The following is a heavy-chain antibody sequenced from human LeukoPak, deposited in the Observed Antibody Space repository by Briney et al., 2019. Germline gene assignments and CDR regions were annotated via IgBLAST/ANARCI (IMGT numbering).Heavy chain of an antibody. CDR2: INHSGST. CDR1: GGSFSGYY. D-gene: IGHD5-12*01. V-gene: IGHV4-34*01. CDR3: ARSASGLDAFDT. Sequence: PSETLSLTCAVYGGSFSGYYWSWIRQPPGKGLEWIGEINHSGSTNYNPSLKSRVTISVDTSKNQFSLKLSSVTAADTAVYYCARSASGLDAFDTWGQGTMVTVSS. J-gene: IGHJ3*02.